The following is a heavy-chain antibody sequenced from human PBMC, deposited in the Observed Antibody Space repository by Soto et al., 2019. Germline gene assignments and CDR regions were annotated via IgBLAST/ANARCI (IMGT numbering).Heavy chain of an antibody. V-gene: IGHV1-3*01. J-gene: IGHJ6*02. CDR3: ASAYINSAVIDYYYYGMDV. D-gene: IGHD4-4*01. CDR1: GYTFTSYA. CDR2: INAGNGNT. Sequence: QVQLVQSGAEVKKPGASVKVSCKASGYTFTSYAMPWVRQAPGQRLEWMGWINAGNGNTKYSQKFQGRVTITRDTAASTAYMELSSLISEDTAVYYCASAYINSAVIDYYYYGMDVWGQGTTVTVSS.